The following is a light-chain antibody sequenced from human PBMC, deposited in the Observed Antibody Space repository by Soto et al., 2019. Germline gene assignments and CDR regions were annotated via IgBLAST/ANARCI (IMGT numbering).Light chain of an antibody. CDR3: QQRSNWPPVIT. J-gene: IGKJ5*01. CDR1: QSFSSY. CDR2: DAS. Sequence: EIVLTQSPATLSLSPGERATLSRRASQSFSSYLAWYQQKPGQAPRLLIYDASKRATGIPARFSGRGSGTDFTLTISSLEPEDFAVYYCQQRSNWPPVITFGQGTRLEMK. V-gene: IGKV3-11*01.